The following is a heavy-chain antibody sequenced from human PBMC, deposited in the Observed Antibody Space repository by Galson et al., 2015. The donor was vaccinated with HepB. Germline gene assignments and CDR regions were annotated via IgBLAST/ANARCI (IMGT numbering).Heavy chain of an antibody. D-gene: IGHD6-6*01. CDR2: ISVYNGNT. CDR3: ARARYSTSPPDY. CDR1: RFTFTNYG. J-gene: IGHJ4*02. Sequence: SVKVSCKASRFTFTNYGVTWVRQAPGQGLEWMGWISVYNGNTNYAQKFQARVTMTTDTSTTTAYMELRSLRADDTAVYFCARARYSTSPPDYWGQGTLVSVSP. V-gene: IGHV1-18*01.